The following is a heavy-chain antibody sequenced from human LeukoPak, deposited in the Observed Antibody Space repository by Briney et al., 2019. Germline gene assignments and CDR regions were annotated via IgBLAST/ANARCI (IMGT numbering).Heavy chain of an antibody. CDR2: ISGSGDT. J-gene: IGHJ4*02. Sequence: GGSLRLSCAASGFTFSNYWMHWVRQAPGKGLVWVSGISGSGDTYYADSVKGRFTISRDNSKNMVYLQMNSLRAEDTAVYYCAKDKELSLGDDRHYWGQGTLVTVSS. CDR3: AKDKELSLGDDRHY. CDR1: GFTFSNYW. V-gene: IGHV3-23*01. D-gene: IGHD3-16*02.